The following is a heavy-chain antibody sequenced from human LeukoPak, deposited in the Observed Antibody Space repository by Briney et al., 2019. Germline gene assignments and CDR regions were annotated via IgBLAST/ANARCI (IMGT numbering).Heavy chain of an antibody. CDR3: AKDSVLLRYYYDSSGPNWFDP. D-gene: IGHD3-22*01. V-gene: IGHV3-30*02. Sequence: PGGSLRLSCAASGFTFSSYGMHWVRQAPGKGLEWVAFIRYDGSNKYYADFVKGRFTISRDNSKNTLYLQMNSLRAEDTAVYYYAKDSVLLRYYYDSSGPNWFDPWGQGTLVTVSS. J-gene: IGHJ5*02. CDR2: IRYDGSNK. CDR1: GFTFSSYG.